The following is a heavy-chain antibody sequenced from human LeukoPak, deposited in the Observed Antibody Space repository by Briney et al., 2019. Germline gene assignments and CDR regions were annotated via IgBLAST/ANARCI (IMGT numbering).Heavy chain of an antibody. Sequence: SETLSLTCTVSGGSISSYYWSWIRQPPGKGLEWIGYIYYSGSTNYNPSLKSRVTMSVDTSKNQFSLKVSSVTAADTAVYYCARVFDSGSQAYFYYMDVWGRGTTVTVSS. J-gene: IGHJ6*03. CDR2: IYYSGST. CDR1: GGSISSYY. CDR3: ARVFDSGSQAYFYYMDV. V-gene: IGHV4-59*01. D-gene: IGHD3-10*01.